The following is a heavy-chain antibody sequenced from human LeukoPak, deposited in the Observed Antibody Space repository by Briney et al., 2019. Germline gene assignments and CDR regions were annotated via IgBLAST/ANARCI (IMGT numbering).Heavy chain of an antibody. CDR2: INTNTGNP. CDR3: ARVGRRLRLGELSSNPYDY. Sequence: ASVKVSCKASGYTFTSYAMNWVRQAPGQGLEWMGWINTNTGNPTYAQGFTGRFVFSLDTSVSTAYLQISSLKAEDTAVYYCARVGRRLRLGELSSNPYDYWGQGTLVTVSS. D-gene: IGHD3-16*02. CDR1: GYTFTSYA. V-gene: IGHV7-4-1*02. J-gene: IGHJ4*02.